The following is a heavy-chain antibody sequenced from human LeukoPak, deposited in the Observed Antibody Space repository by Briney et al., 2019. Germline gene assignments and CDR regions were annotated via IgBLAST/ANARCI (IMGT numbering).Heavy chain of an antibody. CDR3: ARDFGVDDSSGYRAFDI. V-gene: IGHV1-69*05. Sequence: SVKVSCKASGGTFSSYAIGWARQAPGQGLEWMGRIIPIFGTANYAQKFQGRVTITTDESTSTAYMELSSLRSEDTAVYYCARDFGVDDSSGYRAFDIWGQGTMVTVSS. CDR1: GGTFSSYA. D-gene: IGHD3-22*01. CDR2: IIPIFGTA. J-gene: IGHJ3*02.